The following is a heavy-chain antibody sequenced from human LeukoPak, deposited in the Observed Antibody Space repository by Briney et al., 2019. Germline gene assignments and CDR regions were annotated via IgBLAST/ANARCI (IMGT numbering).Heavy chain of an antibody. CDR1: GFTFSRYW. J-gene: IGHJ6*02. CDR3: ASPSPIVVVTANPWYYGMDV. V-gene: IGHV3-74*01. CDR2: VNTDGSST. Sequence: PGGSLRLSCAASGFTFSRYWMHWVRQAPGKGLVWVSRVNTDGSSTDYADSVKGRFTISRDNPKNTLYLQINSLRAEDTAVYYCASPSPIVVVTANPWYYGMDVWGQGTTVTVSS. D-gene: IGHD2-21*02.